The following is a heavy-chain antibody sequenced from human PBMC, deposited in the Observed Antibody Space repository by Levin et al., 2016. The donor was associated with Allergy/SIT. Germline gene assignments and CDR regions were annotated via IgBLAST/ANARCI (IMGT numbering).Heavy chain of an antibody. V-gene: IGHV4-59*01. CDR2: IYYSGST. Sequence: SETLSLTCNVSGGSISYYYWHWIRQPPGKGLEWIGYIYYSGSTSYNPSLKSRVTISVDTSKNWVSLRLSSVTAADTAVYYCARGTWYNDIRTLDSWGQGTLVTVSS. J-gene: IGHJ5*01. CDR3: ARGTWYNDIRTLDS. D-gene: IGHD3-9*01. CDR1: GGSISYYY.